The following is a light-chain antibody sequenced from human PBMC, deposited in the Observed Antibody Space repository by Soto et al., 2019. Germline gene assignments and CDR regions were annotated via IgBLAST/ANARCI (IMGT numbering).Light chain of an antibody. V-gene: IGKV3-15*01. Sequence: EIVMTQSPVTLSVSPGERATLSCRASQTVNSNLAWYQQKPGLPSRILIYGASTRATGIPARFNRTGSRTEFTLNISRLQSEDFAVYYFHLYNKWLPNTFGQGTKLKIK. J-gene: IGKJ2*01. CDR2: GAS. CDR3: HLYNKWLPNT. CDR1: QTVNSN.